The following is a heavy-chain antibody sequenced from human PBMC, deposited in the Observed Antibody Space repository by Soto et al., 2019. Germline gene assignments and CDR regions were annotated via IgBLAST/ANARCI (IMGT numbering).Heavy chain of an antibody. CDR1: GGSISSGGYY. Sequence: SETLSLTCTVSGGSISSGGYYWSWIRQHPGKGLEWIGYIYYSGSTYYNPSLKSRVTISVDTSKNQFSLKLSSVTAADTAVFYCARAGSWPQTYYYYYGMDVWGQGTTVTVSS. CDR2: IYYSGST. D-gene: IGHD6-13*01. V-gene: IGHV4-31*03. CDR3: ARAGSWPQTYYYYYGMDV. J-gene: IGHJ6*02.